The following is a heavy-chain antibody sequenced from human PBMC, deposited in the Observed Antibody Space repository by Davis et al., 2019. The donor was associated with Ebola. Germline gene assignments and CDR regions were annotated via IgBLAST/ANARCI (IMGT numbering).Heavy chain of an antibody. J-gene: IGHJ4*02. CDR1: GYTFTSYY. CDR2: INPNSGGT. CDR3: ARDVGSSWYGLDY. D-gene: IGHD6-13*01. Sequence: ASVKVSCKASGYTFTSYYMHWVRQAPGQGLEWMGWINPNSGGTNYAQKFQGWVTMTRDTSISTAYMELSRLRSDDTAVYYCARDVGSSWYGLDYWGQGTLVTVSS. V-gene: IGHV1-2*04.